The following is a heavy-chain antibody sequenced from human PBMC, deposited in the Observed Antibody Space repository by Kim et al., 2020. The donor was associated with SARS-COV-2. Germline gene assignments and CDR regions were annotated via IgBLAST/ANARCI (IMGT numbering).Heavy chain of an antibody. Sequence: GGSLRLSCAASGFTFSDSAMHWVRQASGKGLEWVGRIRSKVNSYATVYAVSVEGRFTISRDDSKNTADLQMDSLKTEDTAVYYCARGPPYSESYWDAFDIWGQGTMVTVSS. CDR1: GFTFSDSA. CDR3: ARGPPYSESYWDAFDI. J-gene: IGHJ3*02. CDR2: IRSKVNSYAT. V-gene: IGHV3-73*01. D-gene: IGHD1-26*01.